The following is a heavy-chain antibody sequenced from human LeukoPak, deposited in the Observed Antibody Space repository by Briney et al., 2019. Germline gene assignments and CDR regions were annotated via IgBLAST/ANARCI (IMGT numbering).Heavy chain of an antibody. CDR1: GFTFSSYW. CDR3: ARDSDSSGYYYEYYFDY. CDR2: IKQDGSEK. Sequence: GGSLRLSCAASGFTFSSYWMSWVRQAPGKGLEWVANIKQDGSEKYYVDSVKGRFTISRDNAKNSLYLQMNSLRAEDTAVYYCARDSDSSGYYYEYYFDYWGQGTLVTVSS. J-gene: IGHJ4*02. D-gene: IGHD3-22*01. V-gene: IGHV3-7*01.